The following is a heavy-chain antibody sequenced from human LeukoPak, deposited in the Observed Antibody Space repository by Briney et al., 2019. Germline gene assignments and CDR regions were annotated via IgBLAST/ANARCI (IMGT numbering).Heavy chain of an antibody. V-gene: IGHV3-21*01. Sequence: GSLXLXXEASGFXXSDYSMNWVRQAPGKGLEWVXAISGSSSYIHYADSAKGRFTISRDNAKNSLYLQMNSLRAEDTAVYYCARCSGRTCLQMSPLDCWGQGALVTVSS. CDR3: ARCSGRTCLQMSPLDC. D-gene: IGHD2-15*01. J-gene: IGHJ4*02. CDR2: ISGSSSYI. CDR1: GFXXSDYS.